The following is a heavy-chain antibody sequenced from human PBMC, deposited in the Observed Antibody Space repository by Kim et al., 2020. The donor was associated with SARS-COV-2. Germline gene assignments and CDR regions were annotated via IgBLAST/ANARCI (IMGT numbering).Heavy chain of an antibody. V-gene: IGHV4-39*01. Sequence: SETLSLTCTVSGGSISSSSYYWGWIRQPPGKGLEWIGSIYYSGSTYYNPSLKSLVTISVDTSKNQFSLKLSSVTAADTAVYYCARRIATVYGSGSYYHLNWFDPWGQGTLVTVSS. CDR3: ARRIATVYGSGSYYHLNWFDP. J-gene: IGHJ5*02. CDR2: IYYSGST. CDR1: GGSISSSSYY. D-gene: IGHD3-10*01.